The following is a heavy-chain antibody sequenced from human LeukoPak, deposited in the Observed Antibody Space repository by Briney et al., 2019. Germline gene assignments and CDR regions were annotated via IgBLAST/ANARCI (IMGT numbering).Heavy chain of an antibody. CDR1: GFTFSSSA. Sequence: GGSLRLSCAASGFTFSSSAMHWVRQAPGKGLEGGAFIRYDGTNKYYVDSVKGRFTISRDNSRNILYLQMNSLTGEDTAVYYCAKGDAYGLVYWGQGTLVTVSS. V-gene: IGHV3-30*02. CDR3: AKGDAYGLVY. D-gene: IGHD3-10*01. J-gene: IGHJ4*02. CDR2: IRYDGTNK.